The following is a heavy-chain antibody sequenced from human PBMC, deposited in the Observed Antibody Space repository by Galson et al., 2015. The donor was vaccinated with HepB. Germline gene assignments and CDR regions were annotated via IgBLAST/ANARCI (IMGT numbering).Heavy chain of an antibody. Sequence: SVKVSCKASGYTFTSYRLTWLRQAPGQGLEWMGWITADNGNTNYAQNLQGRVTMTTDTSTSTAYMELRSLRSEDTAVYYCARGRVSSSWYEAFDIWGQGTRVTVSS. D-gene: IGHD6-13*01. J-gene: IGHJ3*02. V-gene: IGHV1-18*01. CDR3: ARGRVSSSWYEAFDI. CDR1: GYTFTSYR. CDR2: ITADNGNT.